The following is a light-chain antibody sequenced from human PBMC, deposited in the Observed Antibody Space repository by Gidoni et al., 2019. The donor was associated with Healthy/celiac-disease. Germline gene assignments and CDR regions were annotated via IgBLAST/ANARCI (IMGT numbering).Light chain of an antibody. J-gene: IGKJ4*01. CDR3: QQYGSSRT. Sequence: EIVLTPSPGTPSFSPGERATPSCRASQSVSSSYLAWYQQKPGQTPRLLIYGASSRATGIPDRCSGSGSGTDFTLTISRLEPDDFAVYYCQQYGSSRTFGGGTKVEIK. CDR2: GAS. V-gene: IGKV3-20*01. CDR1: QSVSSSY.